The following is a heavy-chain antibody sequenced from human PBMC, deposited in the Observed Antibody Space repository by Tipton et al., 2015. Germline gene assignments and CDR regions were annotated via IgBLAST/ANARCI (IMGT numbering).Heavy chain of an antibody. J-gene: IGHJ6*02. CDR2: VDSRGTTI. CDR1: GFHFSRYS. V-gene: IGHV3-48*02. Sequence: GSLRLSCAASGFHFSRYSIHWVRQAPGKGLEWLSYVDSRGTTIYYADSVKGRFTVSRDNAKNSLYLQMNSLRDEDTAVYYCARECYYGSGRPFYGMDVWGQGTTVTVSS. D-gene: IGHD3-10*01. CDR3: ARECYYGSGRPFYGMDV.